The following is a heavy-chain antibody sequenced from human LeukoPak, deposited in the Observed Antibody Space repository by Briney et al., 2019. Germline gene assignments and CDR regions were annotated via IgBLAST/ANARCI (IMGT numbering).Heavy chain of an antibody. J-gene: IGHJ4*02. D-gene: IGHD3-16*01. V-gene: IGHV5-51*01. CDR2: IYPGDSDT. CDR3: ARRITEGGFDC. CDR1: GYTFTSYW. Sequence: GESLKVSCKGFGYTFTSYWIGWVRQMPGKGLEWMGIIYPGDSDTRYSPSFQGQVTISADKSISTAYLQWSSQKASDTAMYYCARRITEGGFDCWGQGTLVTVSS.